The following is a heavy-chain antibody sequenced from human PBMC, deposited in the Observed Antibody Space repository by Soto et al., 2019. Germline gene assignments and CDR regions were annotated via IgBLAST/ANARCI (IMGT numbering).Heavy chain of an antibody. V-gene: IGHV1-69*13. Sequence: SVKVSCKASGGTFSSYAISWVRQAPGQGLEWMGGIIPIFGTANYAQKFQGRVTITADESTSTAYMELSNLRSEDTAVYYCARGLRDWLNNLLAFDIWGQGTMVTVPS. J-gene: IGHJ3*02. D-gene: IGHD3-3*01. CDR3: ARGLRDWLNNLLAFDI. CDR1: GGTFSSYA. CDR2: IIPIFGTA.